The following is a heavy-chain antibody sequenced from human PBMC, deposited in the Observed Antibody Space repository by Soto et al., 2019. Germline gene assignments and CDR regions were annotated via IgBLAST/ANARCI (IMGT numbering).Heavy chain of an antibody. CDR1: GYKVSTWHNFTSYW. CDR2: IYPGDSDT. D-gene: IGHD3-3*01. V-gene: IGHV5-51*01. Sequence: GESLKISCMGSGYKVSTWHNFTSYWIAWVRQMPGEGLEWMGIIYPGDSDTRYSPSFQGQVTISADKSINSVYLQWSSLKASDTATYYCARYLFGIANHGMDVWGQGTTVTVSS. J-gene: IGHJ6*02. CDR3: ARYLFGIANHGMDV.